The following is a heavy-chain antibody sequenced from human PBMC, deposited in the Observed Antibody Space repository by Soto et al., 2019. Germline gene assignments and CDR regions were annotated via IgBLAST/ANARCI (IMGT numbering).Heavy chain of an antibody. V-gene: IGHV1-46*01. Sequence: ASVKVSCKASGYTFTSYYMHWVRQAPGQGLEWMGIINPSGGSTSYAQKFQGRVTMTRDTSTSTVYMELSSLRSEDTAVYYRAREEGAAPSFSVLTLDYWGQGTLVTVSS. J-gene: IGHJ4*02. CDR3: AREEGAAPSFSVLTLDY. CDR1: GYTFTSYY. CDR2: INPSGGST. D-gene: IGHD3-16*02.